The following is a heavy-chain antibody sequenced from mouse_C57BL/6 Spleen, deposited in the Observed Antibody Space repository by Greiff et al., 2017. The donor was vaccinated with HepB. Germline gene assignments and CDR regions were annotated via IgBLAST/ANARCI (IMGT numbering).Heavy chain of an antibody. D-gene: IGHD2-2*01. V-gene: IGHV1-26*01. J-gene: IGHJ3*01. CDR2: INPNNGGT. CDR3: ARDYGYDGRDWFAY. CDR1: GYTFTDYY. Sequence: EVQLQQSGPELVKPGASVKISCKASGYTFTDYYMNWVKQSHGKSLEWIGDINPNNGGTSYNQKFKGKATLTVDKSSSTAYMELRSLTSEDSAVYYCARDYGYDGRDWFAYWGQGTLVTVSA.